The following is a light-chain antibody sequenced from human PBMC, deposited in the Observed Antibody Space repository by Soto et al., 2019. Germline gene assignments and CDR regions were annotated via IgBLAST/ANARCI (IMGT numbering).Light chain of an antibody. V-gene: IGKV1-5*03. J-gene: IGKJ1*01. CDR2: KAS. CDR1: QSISSW. CDR3: QQYDTYWT. Sequence: DIQMTQSPSTLSASVGGRVTISCRASQSISSWLAWYQQKPGKAPNLLIYKASSLKSGVPSRFSGSGSGTEFTLTISSLQPDDFATYYCQQYDTYWTFGQGTKVDIK.